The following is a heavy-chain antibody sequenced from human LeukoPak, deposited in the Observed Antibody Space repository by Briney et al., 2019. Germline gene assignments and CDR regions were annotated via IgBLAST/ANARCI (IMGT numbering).Heavy chain of an antibody. CDR2: ISISGSTI. J-gene: IGHJ6*03. CDR1: GFTFSSYE. Sequence: GGSLRLSCAASGFTFSSYEMNWVRQAPGKGLEWVSYISISGSTIYYADSVKGRFTISRDNAKNSLYLQMNSLRAEDTAVYYCARVGGVSGSYYVYYYYYMDVWGKGTTVTVSS. D-gene: IGHD1-26*01. CDR3: ARVGGVSGSYYVYYYYYMDV. V-gene: IGHV3-48*03.